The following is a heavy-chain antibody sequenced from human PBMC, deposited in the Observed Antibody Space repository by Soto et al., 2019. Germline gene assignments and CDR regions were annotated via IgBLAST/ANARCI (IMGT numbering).Heavy chain of an antibody. CDR2: INPNSGGT. CDR1: GYTFTGYY. D-gene: IGHD3-10*01. V-gene: IGHV1-2*02. J-gene: IGHJ4*01. Sequence: ASVKVSCKTSGYTFTGYYIHWVRQAPGQGLEWMGWINPNSGGTDYAQKSQGRVTMTRDTSISTVYMELNRLRSDDTAVYYCARDQGVTSELFNYWGHGSLVTVSS. CDR3: ARDQGVTSELFNY.